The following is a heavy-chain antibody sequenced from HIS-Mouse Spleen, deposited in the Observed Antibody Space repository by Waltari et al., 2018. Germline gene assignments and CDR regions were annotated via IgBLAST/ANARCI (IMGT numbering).Heavy chain of an antibody. CDR3: ASLYYDILTGYYRDY. V-gene: IGHV3-21*01. J-gene: IGHJ4*02. D-gene: IGHD3-9*01. CDR1: GFTFSSYS. CDR2: SSSSSSYI. Sequence: EVQLVESGGGLVKPGGSLRLSCAASGFTFSSYSMNWVRQAPGKGMGGVSSSSSSSSYIYDADSVKGRFTIARDNAKNSLYLQMNSLRAEDTAVYYCASLYYDILTGYYRDYWGQGTLVTVSS.